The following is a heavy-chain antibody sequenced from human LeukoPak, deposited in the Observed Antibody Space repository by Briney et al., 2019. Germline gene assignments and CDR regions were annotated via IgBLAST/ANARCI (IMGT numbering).Heavy chain of an antibody. J-gene: IGHJ4*02. CDR1: GDSISSYY. V-gene: IGHV4-59*01. CDR2: IYYSGST. CDR3: ARLTGPYPGYYFDY. D-gene: IGHD1-20*01. Sequence: PSETLSLTCTVSGDSISSYYWNWIRQPPGKGLEWIGYIYYSGSTNYNPSLKSRVTISVDTSKNQFSLKLSSVTAADTAVYYCARLTGPYPGYYFDYWGQGTLVPVSS.